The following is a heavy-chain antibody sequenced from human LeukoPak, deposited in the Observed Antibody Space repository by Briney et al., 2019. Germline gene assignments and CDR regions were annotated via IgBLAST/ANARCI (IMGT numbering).Heavy chain of an antibody. J-gene: IGHJ4*02. CDR1: GGSISSGGYY. CDR2: IYYSGST. Sequence: SETLSLTCTVSGGSISSGGYYWSWIRQPPGKGLEWIGSIYYSGSTYYNPSLKSRVTISVDTSKNQFSLKLSSVTAADTAVYYCARLTPPAALFDYWGQGTLVTVSS. CDR3: ARLTPPAALFDY. D-gene: IGHD2-15*01. V-gene: IGHV4-39*01.